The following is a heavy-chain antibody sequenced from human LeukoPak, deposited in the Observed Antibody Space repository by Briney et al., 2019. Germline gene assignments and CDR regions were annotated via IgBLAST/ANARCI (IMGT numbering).Heavy chain of an antibody. J-gene: IGHJ4*02. CDR1: GGSISTNNW. V-gene: IGHV4-4*02. CDR2: IFYIGGT. CDR3: AREVAAGSHRGFDY. Sequence: SETLSLTCAVSGGSISTNNWWHWVRQSPGKGLEWMGEIFYIGGTNYNPSLKSRVIMSVDTSKNQFSLNVKSVTAADTAMYYCAREVAAGSHRGFDYWGQGILVTVSS. D-gene: IGHD6-19*01.